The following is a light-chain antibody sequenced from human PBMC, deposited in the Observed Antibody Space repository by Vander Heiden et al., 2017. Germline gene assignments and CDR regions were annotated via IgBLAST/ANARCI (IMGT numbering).Light chain of an antibody. CDR2: AAS. J-gene: IGKJ1*01. CDR1: HTISPSN. CDR3: HQYGVSPKT. Sequence: EIVLTQSPGTLSLSPGDRATLSCRASHTISPSNLAWYQQKHGQAPRLLIYAASNRATGIPDRFRGSGSGADFTLTISRLEPEDFAVYYCHQYGVSPKTFGQGTKVEVK. V-gene: IGKV3-20*01.